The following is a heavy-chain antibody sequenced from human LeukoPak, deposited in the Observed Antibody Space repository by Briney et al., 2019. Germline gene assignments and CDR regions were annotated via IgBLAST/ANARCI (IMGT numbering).Heavy chain of an antibody. J-gene: IGHJ4*02. Sequence: GGSLRLSCAASGFTFSSYSMNWVRQAPGKGLEWVSSISSSSSYIYYADSVKGRFTISRDNAKNSLYLQMNSLRAEDTAVYYCAKDQMGLYDFWSGYSFDYWGQGTLVTVSS. CDR2: ISSSSSYI. CDR3: AKDQMGLYDFWSGYSFDY. V-gene: IGHV3-21*01. D-gene: IGHD3-3*01. CDR1: GFTFSSYS.